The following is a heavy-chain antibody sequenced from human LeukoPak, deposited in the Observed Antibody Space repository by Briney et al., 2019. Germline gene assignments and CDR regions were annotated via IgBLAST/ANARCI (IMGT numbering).Heavy chain of an antibody. J-gene: IGHJ3*02. D-gene: IGHD4-11*01. V-gene: IGHV3-7*01. CDR2: IRQDESER. CDR3: ARDWYNNSDAFDI. CDR1: GFSFSSYW. Sequence: GGSLRLSCEGSGFSFSSYWMTWVRQSPGKGPEWVANIRQDESERYTVDSVKGRFTISRDNAKNSLYLQIHSLRAEDTAVYYCARDWYNNSDAFDIWGQGTMVTVSS.